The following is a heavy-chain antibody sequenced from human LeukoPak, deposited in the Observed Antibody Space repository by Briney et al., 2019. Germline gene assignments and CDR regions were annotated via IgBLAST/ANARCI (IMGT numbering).Heavy chain of an antibody. Sequence: GESLKISCKASGFSFTNYCIGWVRQMPGKGLEWMGIICPGDSDTRYSPSFQVQVTISADKSISTAYLQWSSLKASDTAMYYCALRSGYDYDYWGQGTLVTVSS. V-gene: IGHV5-51*01. CDR1: GFSFTNYC. J-gene: IGHJ4*02. D-gene: IGHD5-12*01. CDR3: ALRSGYDYDY. CDR2: ICPGDSDT.